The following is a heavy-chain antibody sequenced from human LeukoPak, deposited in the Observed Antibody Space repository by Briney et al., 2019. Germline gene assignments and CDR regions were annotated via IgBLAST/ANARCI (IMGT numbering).Heavy chain of an antibody. Sequence: SQTLSLTCTVSGCSISSRAYYWSWIRQHPGKGPEWIGYIYYSGSTYYNPSLKSRVIISLNTSKTQFSLKLSSVTAADTAVYYCARADGTIYYFDSWGQGTVVTVSS. CDR2: IYYSGST. CDR3: ARADGTIYYFDS. J-gene: IGHJ4*02. CDR1: GCSISSRAYY. D-gene: IGHD5-24*01. V-gene: IGHV4-31*03.